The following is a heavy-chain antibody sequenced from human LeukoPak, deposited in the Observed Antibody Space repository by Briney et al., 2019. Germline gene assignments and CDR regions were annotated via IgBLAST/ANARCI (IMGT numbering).Heavy chain of an antibody. V-gene: IGHV3-74*01. CDR1: GFIFSRYW. Sequence: GGSLRLSCAASGFIFSRYWMNWVRQAPGKGPVWVSRINSDGGSTSYADSVKGRFTISRDNAKNTLYLQMNSLGAEDTAVYYCARDPRYCGGDCYTFDYWGQGTLVTVSS. J-gene: IGHJ4*02. CDR2: INSDGGST. D-gene: IGHD2-21*02. CDR3: ARDPRYCGGDCYTFDY.